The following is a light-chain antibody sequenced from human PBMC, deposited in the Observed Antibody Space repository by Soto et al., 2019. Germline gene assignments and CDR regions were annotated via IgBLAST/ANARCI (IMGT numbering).Light chain of an antibody. CDR1: QNIYTW. CDR3: QQYNSFPWT. CDR2: KAS. V-gene: IGKV1-5*03. Sequence: DIQMTQSPSTLSASVGDRVTITCRASQNIYTWLAWNQQKPGKAPKLLLYKASNLESGVPSRFSGSGSGTEFTLTISSLQPDDFATYYCQQYNSFPWTFGQGTKVGIK. J-gene: IGKJ1*01.